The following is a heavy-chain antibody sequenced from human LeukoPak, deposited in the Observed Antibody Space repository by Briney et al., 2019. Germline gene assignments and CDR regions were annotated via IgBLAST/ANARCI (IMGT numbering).Heavy chain of an antibody. CDR2: IYYSGST. CDR1: GGSISSSSYY. Sequence: SETLSLTCTVSGGSISSSSYYWGWIRQPPGKGLEWIGSIYYSGSTYYNPSLKSRVTISVDTSKNQFSLKLSSVTAADTAVYYCARAGGSGWYVDYWGQGTLVTVSS. V-gene: IGHV4-39*01. J-gene: IGHJ4*02. CDR3: ARAGGSGWYVDY. D-gene: IGHD6-19*01.